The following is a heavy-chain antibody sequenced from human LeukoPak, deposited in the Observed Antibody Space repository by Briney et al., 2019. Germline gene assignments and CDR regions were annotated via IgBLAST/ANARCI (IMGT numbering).Heavy chain of an antibody. D-gene: IGHD4-17*01. CDR1: GYTFTSYG. J-gene: IGHJ4*02. CDR3: ARAETVTTAFDY. Sequence: ASVKVSCKASGYTFTSYGISWVRQAPGQGLEWMGWISAYNGNTNYAQKLRGRVTMTTDTSTSTAYMELRSLRSDDTAVYYCARAETVTTAFDYWGQGTLVTVSS. V-gene: IGHV1-18*01. CDR2: ISAYNGNT.